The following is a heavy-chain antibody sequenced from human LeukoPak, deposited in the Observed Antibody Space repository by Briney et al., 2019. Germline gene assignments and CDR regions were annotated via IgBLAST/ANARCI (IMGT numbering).Heavy chain of an antibody. J-gene: IGHJ4*02. CDR3: ARSTRVRLLWFGESPSPFDY. V-gene: IGHV4-34*01. Sequence: SETLSLTCAVYGGSFSGYYWSWIRQPPGKGLEWIGQINHSGSTNYNPSLKSRVTISVDTSKNQFSLKLSSVTAADTAVYYCARSTRVRLLWFGESPSPFDYWGQGTLVTVSS. CDR2: INHSGST. D-gene: IGHD3-10*01. CDR1: GGSFSGYY.